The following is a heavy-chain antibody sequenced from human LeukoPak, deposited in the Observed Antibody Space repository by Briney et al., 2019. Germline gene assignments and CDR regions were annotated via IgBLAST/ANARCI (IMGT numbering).Heavy chain of an antibody. J-gene: IGHJ4*02. V-gene: IGHV3-21*04. Sequence: GGSLRLSCAASESTFSSYSMNWVRQAPGKGLEWVSSISSSSDHIAYADSVKGRFTISRDNAKNALYLQMNSLRAEDTAVYFCAREGYSSGWFRLWGQGTLVTVSS. CDR3: AREGYSSGWFRL. D-gene: IGHD6-19*01. CDR1: ESTFSSYS. CDR2: ISSSSDHI.